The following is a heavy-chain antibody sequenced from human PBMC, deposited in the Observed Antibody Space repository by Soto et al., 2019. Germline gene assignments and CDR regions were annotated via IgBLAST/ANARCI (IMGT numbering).Heavy chain of an antibody. CDR2: ISAYNGNT. Sequence: GASVKVSCKASGYTFTSYGISWVRQAPGQGLEWMGWISAYNGNTNYAQKLKGRVTMTTDTSTSTAYMELRSLRSDDTAVYYCARDSGGAQSQFYDFWSGYSRNYGMDVWGQGTTVTVS. CDR1: GYTFTSYG. CDR3: ARDSGGAQSQFYDFWSGYSRNYGMDV. J-gene: IGHJ6*02. V-gene: IGHV1-18*01. D-gene: IGHD3-3*01.